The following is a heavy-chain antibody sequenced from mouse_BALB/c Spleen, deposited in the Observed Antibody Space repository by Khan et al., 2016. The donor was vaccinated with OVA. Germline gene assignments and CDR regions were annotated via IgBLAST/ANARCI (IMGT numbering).Heavy chain of an antibody. Sequence: EVQLQQSGPELVKPGASVKLPCKASGYTFTDYNMDWVKLSHGKSLEWIGDINPNNGYTIYNQKFKGKATLTVDKSSSTAYMELRSLTSEDTAVYYCARGVYGSRGAWFAYWGQGTLVTVSA. CDR2: INPNNGYT. J-gene: IGHJ3*01. D-gene: IGHD1-1*01. CDR3: ARGVYGSRGAWFAY. V-gene: IGHV1-18*01. CDR1: GYTFTDYN.